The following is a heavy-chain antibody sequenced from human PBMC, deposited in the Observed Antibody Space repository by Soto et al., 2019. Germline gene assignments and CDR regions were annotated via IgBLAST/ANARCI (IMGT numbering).Heavy chain of an antibody. CDR3: ARGMTGYYYYYYGMDV. Sequence: SETLSLTCAVYGGSFSGYYWSWIRQPPGKGLEWIGEINHSGSTNYNPSLKSRVTISVDTSKNQFSLKLSSVTAADTAVYYCARGMTGYYYYYYGMDVWGQGTTVTVSS. J-gene: IGHJ6*02. CDR1: GGSFSGYY. V-gene: IGHV4-34*01. CDR2: INHSGST. D-gene: IGHD3-9*01.